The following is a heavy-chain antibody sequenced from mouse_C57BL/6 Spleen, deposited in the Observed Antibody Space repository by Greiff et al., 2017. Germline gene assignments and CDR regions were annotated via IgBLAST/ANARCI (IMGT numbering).Heavy chain of an antibody. CDR3: AREPRGTYGNYVGYFDY. J-gene: IGHJ2*01. CDR1: GYTFTSYW. Sequence: QVQLQQPGAELVMPGASVKLSCKASGYTFTSYWMHWVKQRPGQGLEWIGEIDPSDSYTNYNQKFKGKSTLTVDKSSSTANMQLSSLTSEDSAVYYCAREPRGTYGNYVGYFDYWGQGTTLTVSS. V-gene: IGHV1-69*01. CDR2: IDPSDSYT. D-gene: IGHD2-1*01.